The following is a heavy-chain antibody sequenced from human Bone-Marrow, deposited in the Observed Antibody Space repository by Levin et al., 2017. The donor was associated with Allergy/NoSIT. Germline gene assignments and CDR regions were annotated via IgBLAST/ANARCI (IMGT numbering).Heavy chain of an antibody. CDR1: GGSVSSGSYY. CDR3: ARGSCFGGLSFDF. Sequence: SQTLSLTCTVSGGSVSSGSYYWSWIRQPPGKGLEWIAYIYHSGSTKYNPSLKSRVTISLDTSRNQFSLRLTSLTAADTAVYYCARGSCFGGLSFDFWGKGTLVTVSS. J-gene: IGHJ4*02. D-gene: IGHD3-10*01. V-gene: IGHV4-61*01. CDR2: IYHSGST.